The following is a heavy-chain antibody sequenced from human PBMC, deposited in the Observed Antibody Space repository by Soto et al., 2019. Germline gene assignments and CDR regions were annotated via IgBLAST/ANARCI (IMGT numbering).Heavy chain of an antibody. Sequence: GGSLRLSCAASGFSLSDYWMHWVRQVPGKGLLWVSRISVDGRDTTYADSVKGRFTISRDNSKNTLYLQMNSLRAEDTAIYYCAKRPRALLTFDYWGQGTLVTVPS. CDR3: AKRPRALLTFDY. V-gene: IGHV3-74*03. J-gene: IGHJ4*02. CDR1: GFSLSDYW. D-gene: IGHD1-26*01. CDR2: ISVDGRDT.